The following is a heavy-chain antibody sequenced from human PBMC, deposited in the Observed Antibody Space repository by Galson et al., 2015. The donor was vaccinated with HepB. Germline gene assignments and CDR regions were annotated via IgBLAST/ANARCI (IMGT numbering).Heavy chain of an antibody. V-gene: IGHV3-11*01. CDR2: ISSSGTTI. CDR3: ARATLGWFDP. CDR1: GVSFSDYY. Sequence: SLRLSCAASGVSFSDYYMSWVRQAPGKGLEWISHISSSGTTISYADSVKGRFAVSRDNAKKSLFLHMNSLRDEDTAVYYCARATLGWFDPWGQGTLVTVSS. J-gene: IGHJ5*02. D-gene: IGHD2/OR15-2a*01.